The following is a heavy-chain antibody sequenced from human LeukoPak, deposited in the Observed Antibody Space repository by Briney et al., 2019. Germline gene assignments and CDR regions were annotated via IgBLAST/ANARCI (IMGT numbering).Heavy chain of an antibody. Sequence: PSQTLSLTCAISGDSVSSNSAAWNWIRQSPSRGLEWLGRTYYRSKWYNDYAVSVKSRITINPDTSKNQFSLQLNSVTPEDTAVYYCASASPGIAAAGPNAFDIWGQGTMVTVSS. CDR1: GDSVSSNSAA. V-gene: IGHV6-1*01. J-gene: IGHJ3*02. D-gene: IGHD6-13*01. CDR3: ASASPGIAAAGPNAFDI. CDR2: TYYRSKWYN.